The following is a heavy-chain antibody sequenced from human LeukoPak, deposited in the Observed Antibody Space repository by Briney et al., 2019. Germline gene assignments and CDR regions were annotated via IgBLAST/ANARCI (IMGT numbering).Heavy chain of an antibody. J-gene: IGHJ6*03. V-gene: IGHV4-39*01. CDR2: IYYSGST. Sequence: SETLSLTCTVSGGSISSSSYYWGWIRQPPGKGLEWIGSIYYSGSTYYNPSLKSRVSISVDTSKNQFSLKLSSVTAADTAVYYCARQREAYYYYMDVWGKGTTVTVSS. CDR3: ARQREAYYYYMDV. CDR1: GGSISSSSYY. D-gene: IGHD1-26*01.